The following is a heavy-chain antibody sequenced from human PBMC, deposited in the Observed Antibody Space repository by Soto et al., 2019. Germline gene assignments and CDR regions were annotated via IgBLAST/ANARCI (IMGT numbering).Heavy chain of an antibody. Sequence: GGSLRLSGAASGFTFSDYYISWIRQAPWKGLEWVSYISSSGSNIYYADSVKGRFTISRDNAKNSLYLQMNSLRAEGTAVYYCARDPQSGYSSRWFSSFVWFDPLGQGTLVTFSS. D-gene: IGHD6-13*01. CDR3: ARDPQSGYSSRWFSSFVWFDP. J-gene: IGHJ5*02. CDR2: ISSSGSNI. V-gene: IGHV3-11*01. CDR1: GFTFSDYY.